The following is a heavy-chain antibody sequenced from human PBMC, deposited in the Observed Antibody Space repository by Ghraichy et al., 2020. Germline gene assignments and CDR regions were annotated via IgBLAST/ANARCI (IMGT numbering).Heavy chain of an antibody. CDR2: ISIVGFHT. D-gene: IGHD3-9*01. CDR3: VKGYFNFDY. V-gene: IGHV3-64D*09. CDR1: GFTFSTYA. J-gene: IGHJ4*02. Sequence: GGSLRLSCSASGFTFSTYAMHWVRQPPGKGLQFVSAISIVGFHTHYADSVKGRFTISRDNSKNTLYLQMSSLRAEDTAVYYCVKGYFNFDYWGQGTLVTVSA.